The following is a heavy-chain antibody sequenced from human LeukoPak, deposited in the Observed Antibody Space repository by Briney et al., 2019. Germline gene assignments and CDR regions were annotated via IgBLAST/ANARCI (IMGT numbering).Heavy chain of an antibody. V-gene: IGHV3-23*01. CDR2: ISGSGGST. CDR3: AKSYSSGWYDSFDY. Sequence: GGSLRLSCAASGFTFSSYAMSWVRQAPGKGLEWVSAISGSGGSTYYADSVKDRFTISRDNSKNTLYLQMNSLRAEDTAVYYCAKSYSSGWYDSFDYWGQGTLSPSPQ. D-gene: IGHD6-19*01. J-gene: IGHJ4*02. CDR1: GFTFSSYA.